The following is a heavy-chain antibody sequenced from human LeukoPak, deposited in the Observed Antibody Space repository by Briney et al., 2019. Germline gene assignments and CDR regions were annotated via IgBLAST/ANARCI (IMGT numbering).Heavy chain of an antibody. CDR3: AGSIAVAAIDY. CDR1: GGSFSGYY. J-gene: IGHJ4*02. Sequence: SETLSLTCAVYGGSFSGYYWSWIRQPPGKGLEWIGEINHSGSTNYNPSLKSRVTISVGTSKTHFSLRLDSVTAADTAVYYCAGSIAVAAIDYWGQGTLVTVSS. CDR2: INHSGST. D-gene: IGHD6-19*01. V-gene: IGHV4-34*01.